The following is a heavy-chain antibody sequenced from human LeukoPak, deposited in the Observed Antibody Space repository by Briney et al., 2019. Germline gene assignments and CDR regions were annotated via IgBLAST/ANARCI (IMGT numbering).Heavy chain of an antibody. J-gene: IGHJ5*02. CDR1: GGSISSSSSY. CDR3: ARRLPGFLVRGVLNGNWFDP. V-gene: IGHV4-39*01. D-gene: IGHD3-10*01. CDR2: IYYSGSS. Sequence: PSETLSLTCSVSGGSISSSSSYWGWIRQPPGKGLEWIGSIYYSGSSFDNPALKSRVTISVDTSKNQFSLKLSSVTAADTAVYYCARRLPGFLVRGVLNGNWFDPWGQGTLVTVSS.